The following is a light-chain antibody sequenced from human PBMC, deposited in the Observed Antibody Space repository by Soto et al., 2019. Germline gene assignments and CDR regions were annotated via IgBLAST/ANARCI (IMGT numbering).Light chain of an antibody. V-gene: IGLV2-11*01. J-gene: IGLJ2*01. CDR1: SSDVGVYNY. CDR2: DVS. CDR3: CSYAGSYVV. Sequence: QSALTQPRSVSGSPGQSVTISCTGTSSDVGVYNYVSWYQQHPGKAPKLMIYDVSKRPSGVPDRSSGSKSGNTASLTNSGLQAEDEADYYCCSYAGSYVVFGGGTKLTVL.